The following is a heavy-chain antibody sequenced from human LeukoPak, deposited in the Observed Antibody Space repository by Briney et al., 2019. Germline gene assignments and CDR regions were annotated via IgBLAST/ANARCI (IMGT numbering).Heavy chain of an antibody. J-gene: IGHJ5*02. CDR3: ARGRNYDILTGYSNWFDP. D-gene: IGHD3-9*01. Sequence: VASVKVSCKASGYTFTSYGISWVRQAPGQGLEWMGWISAYNGNTNYAQKLQGRVTMTTDTSTGTAYMELRSLRSDDTAVYYCARGRNYDILTGYSNWFDPWGQGTLVTVSS. CDR1: GYTFTSYG. CDR2: ISAYNGNT. V-gene: IGHV1-18*04.